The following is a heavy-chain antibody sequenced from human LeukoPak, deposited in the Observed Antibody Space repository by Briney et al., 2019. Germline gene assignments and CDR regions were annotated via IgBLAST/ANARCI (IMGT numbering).Heavy chain of an antibody. J-gene: IGHJ4*02. D-gene: IGHD3-10*01. CDR1: GYSFTSYW. CDR3: ASGPRDSGSYRGDY. V-gene: IGHV5-10-1*01. Sequence: GESLKISCKGSGYSFTSYWIIWVRQMPGKGLEWMGRIDPSDSYTNYSPSFQGHVTISADKSISTAYLQWSRLTASDTAMYYCASGPRDSGSYRGDYWGQGTLVTVSS. CDR2: IDPSDSYT.